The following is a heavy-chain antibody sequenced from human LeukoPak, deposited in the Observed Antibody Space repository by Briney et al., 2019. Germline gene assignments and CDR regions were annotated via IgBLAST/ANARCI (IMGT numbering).Heavy chain of an antibody. J-gene: IGHJ5*02. Sequence: GGSLRLSCTASGFTFSSYAMTWVRQAPGKGLECVSVISGIGTTTYYADSVKGRFTISRDNSKNTLFLQMNSLRVEDTATHYCTKKRTTSVADWFDPWGQRTLVTVSS. CDR2: ISGIGTTT. CDR1: GFTFSSYA. CDR3: TKKRTTSVADWFDP. D-gene: IGHD4-17*01. V-gene: IGHV3-23*01.